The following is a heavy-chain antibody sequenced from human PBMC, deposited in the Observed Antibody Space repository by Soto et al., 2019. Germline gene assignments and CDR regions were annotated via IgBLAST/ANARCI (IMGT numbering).Heavy chain of an antibody. CDR1: GFTVSNNY. D-gene: IGHD6-13*01. CDR2: INSGGST. Sequence: EVQLVETGGGLIQPGGSLRLSCAASGFTVSNNYMSWVRQAPGKGLEWVSLINSGGSTYYADSVTGRFTISRDNSKSTMYLQMNSLRAEDTAVYYCATYSSLDYWGEGALVTVSS. CDR3: ATYSSLDY. J-gene: IGHJ4*02. V-gene: IGHV3-53*02.